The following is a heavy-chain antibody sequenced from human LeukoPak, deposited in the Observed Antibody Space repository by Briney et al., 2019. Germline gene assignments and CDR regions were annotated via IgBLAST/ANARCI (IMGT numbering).Heavy chain of an antibody. D-gene: IGHD6-19*01. CDR1: GFTFGDYD. CDR2: IRSKIYGGTT. J-gene: IGHJ4*02. CDR3: TRDQYSSGWYDILFDY. V-gene: IGHV3-49*03. Sequence: GGSLRLSCTASGFTFGDYDMSWFRQAPGKGLEWVGFIRSKIYGGTTEYAASVKGRFTISRDDSKSIAYLQMNSLKTEDTAVYYCTRDQYSSGWYDILFDYWGQGTLVTVSS.